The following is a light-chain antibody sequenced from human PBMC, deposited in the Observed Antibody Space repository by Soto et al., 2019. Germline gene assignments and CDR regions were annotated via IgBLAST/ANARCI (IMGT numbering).Light chain of an antibody. V-gene: IGKV1-5*01. CDR2: HAS. Sequence: DIQMTQSPSTLSASVGDRFTMTFRASQPISTWLAWYQQRPGKAPNLLIYHASSLESGVPSRFSGSGSGTEFTLSISSLQPDDFVTYYCQQYDEHSITFGQGTRLEI. CDR3: QQYDEHSIT. CDR1: QPISTW. J-gene: IGKJ5*01.